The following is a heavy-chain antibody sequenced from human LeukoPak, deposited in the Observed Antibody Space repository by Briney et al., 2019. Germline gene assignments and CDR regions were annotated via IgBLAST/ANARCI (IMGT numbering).Heavy chain of an antibody. J-gene: IGHJ4*02. CDR1: GFTFSRHG. CDR3: VSFYETY. CDR2: INGDGSWT. Sequence: GGSLRLSCAPSGFTFSRHGMHWVRQAPGKGLVWVSHINGDGSWTTYADSVKGRFTISKDNAKNTVYLQMNNLRAEDTAVYYCVSFYETYWGRGTLVTVSS. D-gene: IGHD2-2*01. V-gene: IGHV3-74*01.